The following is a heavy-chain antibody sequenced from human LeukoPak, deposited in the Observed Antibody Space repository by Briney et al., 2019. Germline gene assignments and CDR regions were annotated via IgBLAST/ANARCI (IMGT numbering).Heavy chain of an antibody. V-gene: IGHV3-66*01. D-gene: IGHD2-2*01. CDR1: GFTVSSNY. CDR2: IYSGGST. Sequence: GGSLRLSCAASGFTVSSNYMSWVRQAPGKGLEWVSVIYSGGSTYYADSVKGRFTISRDNSKNTLYLQMNSLRAGDTAVYYCARGLNVVVPAAMNYFDYWGQGTLVTVSS. CDR3: ARGLNVVVPAAMNYFDY. J-gene: IGHJ4*02.